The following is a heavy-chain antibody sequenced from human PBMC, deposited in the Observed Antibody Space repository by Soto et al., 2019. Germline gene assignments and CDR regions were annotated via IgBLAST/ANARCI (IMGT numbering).Heavy chain of an antibody. V-gene: IGHV3-30*18. Sequence: GGSLRLPCAASAFTFSSYGMHRVRQAPGRGLAWGAVISYDGSHKYYADSVKSRFTISRDNSKNTLHLQMNSLRAEDTAVYYCAKDRGPCIAAAGPCVLDYWGRGTLVTVSS. CDR3: AKDRGPCIAAAGPCVLDY. J-gene: IGHJ4*02. CDR1: AFTFSSYG. CDR2: ISYDGSHK. D-gene: IGHD6-13*01.